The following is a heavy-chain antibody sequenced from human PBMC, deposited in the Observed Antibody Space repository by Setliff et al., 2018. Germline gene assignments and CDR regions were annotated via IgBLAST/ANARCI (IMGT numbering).Heavy chain of an antibody. CDR2: IYHSGSA. J-gene: IGHJ4*02. CDR3: ASLGGYSYGLFRN. D-gene: IGHD5-18*01. V-gene: IGHV4-30-4*08. Sequence: KPSETLSLTCTVSGDSISSGDNFWSWIRQPPGKGLEWIAYIYHSGSAYYNPSLKIRVTISVDTSKNQFSLKLSSVTAADTAVYYCASLGGYSYGLFRNWGQGTLVTVSS. CDR1: GDSISSGDNF.